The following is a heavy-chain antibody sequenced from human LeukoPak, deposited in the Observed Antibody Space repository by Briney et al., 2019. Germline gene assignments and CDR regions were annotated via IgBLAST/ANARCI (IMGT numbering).Heavy chain of an antibody. V-gene: IGHV4-34*01. CDR3: ARVGYNWNLWLDF. Sequence: PSETLSLTCAVYGGSFSGYYWSWIRQPPGKGLEWIGEINHSGSTNYNPSLKSRVTISVDKSKNQFSLKVNSVTAADTAVYYCARVGYNWNLWLDFWGQGTTVTVSS. CDR1: GGSFSGYY. D-gene: IGHD1-7*01. CDR2: INHSGST. J-gene: IGHJ3*01.